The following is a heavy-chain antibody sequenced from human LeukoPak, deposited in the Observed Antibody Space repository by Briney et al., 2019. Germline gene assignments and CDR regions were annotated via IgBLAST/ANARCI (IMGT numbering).Heavy chain of an antibody. CDR2: IYYSGST. Sequence: PSETLSLTCTVSGGSISSYYWRWIRQPPGKGLEWIGYIYYSGSTNYNPSLKSRVTISLDTSRNQFSLKLSSVTAADTAVYSCAGTRAFSYGYLDYWGQGTLVTVSS. J-gene: IGHJ4*02. V-gene: IGHV4-59*01. CDR3: AGTRAFSYGYLDY. CDR1: GGSISSYY. D-gene: IGHD5-18*01.